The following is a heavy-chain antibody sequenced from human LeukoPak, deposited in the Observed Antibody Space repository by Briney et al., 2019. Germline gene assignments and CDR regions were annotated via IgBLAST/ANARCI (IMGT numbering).Heavy chain of an antibody. CDR2: INPNSGGT. Sequence: ASVKVSCKASGYTFTGYYMHWVRQAPGQGLEWVGWINPNSGGTNYAQKFQGRVTMTRDTSISTAYMELSRLRSDDTAVYSCARVLPYQLLFDYWGQGTLVTVSS. CDR3: ARVLPYQLLFDY. V-gene: IGHV1-2*02. CDR1: GYTFTGYY. J-gene: IGHJ4*02. D-gene: IGHD2-2*01.